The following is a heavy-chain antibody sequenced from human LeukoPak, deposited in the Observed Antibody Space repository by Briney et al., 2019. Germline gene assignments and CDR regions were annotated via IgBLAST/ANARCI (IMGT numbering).Heavy chain of an antibody. D-gene: IGHD5-18*01. CDR3: ARHRTPVTFYSFDY. CDR2: IYYSGTT. Sequence: SDTLSLTCTVSGGSIRSSSYYCGWIRQPPGEGLEWIGSIYYSGTTYYNPSLKSRVTISVDTSKNQFSLQLSSVTDADTAVYYCARHRTPVTFYSFDYWGQGTLVTVFS. CDR1: GGSIRSSSYY. J-gene: IGHJ4*02. V-gene: IGHV4-39*01.